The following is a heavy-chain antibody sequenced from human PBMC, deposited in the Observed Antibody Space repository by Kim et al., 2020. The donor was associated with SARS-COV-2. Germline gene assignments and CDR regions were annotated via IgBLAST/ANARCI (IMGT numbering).Heavy chain of an antibody. Sequence: PSLKSRLTISLDTSKNQFSLTLGSVTAADTAVYYCAGMGGDTAMARGFDYWGQGTLVTVSS. D-gene: IGHD5-18*01. J-gene: IGHJ4*02. CDR3: AGMGGDTAMARGFDY. V-gene: IGHV4-34*01.